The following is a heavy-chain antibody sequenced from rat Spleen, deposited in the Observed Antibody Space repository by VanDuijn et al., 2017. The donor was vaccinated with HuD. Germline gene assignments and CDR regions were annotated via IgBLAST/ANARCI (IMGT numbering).Heavy chain of an antibody. J-gene: IGHJ3*01. D-gene: IGHD1-12*03. Sequence: EVQLVESGGGLVQPGRSLKLSCAASGFTFSDYGVAWVRQAPTTGLEWVATISTSGGSTYYRDSVKGRFTISRDNAKSTLYLQMNSLRSEDTATYYCTRGWLSPYNWFAYWGQGTLVTVSS. CDR3: TRGWLSPYNWFAY. CDR1: GFTFSDYG. CDR2: ISTSGGST. V-gene: IGHV5-29*01.